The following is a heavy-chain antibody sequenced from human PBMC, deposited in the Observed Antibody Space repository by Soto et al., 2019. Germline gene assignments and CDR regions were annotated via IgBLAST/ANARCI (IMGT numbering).Heavy chain of an antibody. CDR3: ARLPGGSYFDY. Sequence: QLQLQESGPGLVKPSETLSLTCSVSGGSIISSTYYWGWIRQPPGKGLEWIGTIFYSGSTYYTPSLKSRVTISVDTSKNQCSLKLSSVTAADTAVFYCARLPGGSYFDYWGQGTLVTVSS. CDR2: IFYSGST. J-gene: IGHJ4*02. D-gene: IGHD3-16*01. V-gene: IGHV4-39*01. CDR1: GGSIISSTYY.